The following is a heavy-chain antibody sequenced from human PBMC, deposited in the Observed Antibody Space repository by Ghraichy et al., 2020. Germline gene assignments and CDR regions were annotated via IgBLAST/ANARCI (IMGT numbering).Heavy chain of an antibody. J-gene: IGHJ3*02. Sequence: GGSLRLSCAASGFTFSSYAMSWVRQAPGKGLEWVSAISGSGGSTYYADSVKGRFTISRDNSKNTLYLQMNSLRAEDTAVYYCAKSEDFWSGYLAGRAFDIWGQGTMVTVSS. CDR3: AKSEDFWSGYLAGRAFDI. V-gene: IGHV3-23*01. D-gene: IGHD3-3*01. CDR1: GFTFSSYA. CDR2: ISGSGGST.